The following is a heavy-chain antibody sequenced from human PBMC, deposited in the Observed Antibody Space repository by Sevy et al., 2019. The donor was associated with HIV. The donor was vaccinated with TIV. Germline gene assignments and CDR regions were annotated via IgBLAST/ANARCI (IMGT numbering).Heavy chain of an antibody. CDR2: FSFGCGKI. D-gene: IGHD2-8*01. CDR1: GFTFSKYS. J-gene: IGHJ4*02. CDR3: AREGCTKPHDY. V-gene: IGHV3-23*01. Sequence: GGSLRLSCAASGFTFSKYSMSWIRQTPGKGLEWVSSFSFGCGKINYADSVKGRFTISRDESRNTFYLQMNSLSAEDTAIYYCAREGCTKPHDYWGQGTVVTVSS.